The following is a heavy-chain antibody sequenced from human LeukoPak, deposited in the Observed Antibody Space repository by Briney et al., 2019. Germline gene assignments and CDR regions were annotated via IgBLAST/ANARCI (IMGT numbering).Heavy chain of an antibody. D-gene: IGHD4-17*01. CDR2: INHSGST. J-gene: IGHJ3*02. CDR3: ARDGDYGDYAFDI. Sequence: SETLSLTCAVYGGSFSGYYWSWIRQPPGKGLEWIGEINHSGSTNYNPSLKSRVSISVDTSKSQFSLKLSSVTAADTAVYYCARDGDYGDYAFDIWGQGTMVTVSS. CDR1: GGSFSGYY. V-gene: IGHV4-34*01.